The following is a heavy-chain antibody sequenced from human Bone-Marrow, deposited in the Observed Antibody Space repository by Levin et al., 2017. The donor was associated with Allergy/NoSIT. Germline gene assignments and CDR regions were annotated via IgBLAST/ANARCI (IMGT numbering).Heavy chain of an antibody. D-gene: IGHD6-19*01. CDR3: VKDVYSSGWYSFDY. J-gene: IGHJ4*02. CDR2: INWDGGTT. V-gene: IGHV3-43D*04. Sequence: RGESLKISCVASGFTFDDHAMHWVRQVPGKGLEWVSLINWDGGTTYYTDSVKGRFTISRDNSKNSLYLQMNSLRSEDSALYYCVKDVYSSGWYSFDYWGQGTLVTVSS. CDR1: GFTFDDHA.